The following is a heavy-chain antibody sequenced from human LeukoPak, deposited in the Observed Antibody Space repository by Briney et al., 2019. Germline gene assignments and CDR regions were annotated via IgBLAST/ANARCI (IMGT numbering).Heavy chain of an antibody. CDR2: IKQDGSEK. CDR3: ARDSEYSSSWLDY. V-gene: IGHV3-7*01. D-gene: IGHD6-13*01. J-gene: IGHJ4*02. Sequence: GGSLRLSCAASGFTFSSYWMSWVRQAPGKGLEWVANIKQDGSEKYYVDSVKGRFTISRDNAKNSLYLQMNSLRAEDTAVYYCARDSEYSSSWLDYWGQGTLVTVSS. CDR1: GFTFSSYW.